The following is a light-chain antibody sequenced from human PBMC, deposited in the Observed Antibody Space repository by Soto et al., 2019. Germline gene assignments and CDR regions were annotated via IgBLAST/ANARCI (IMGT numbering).Light chain of an antibody. Sequence: IAMTQAPATLSVSTRERPTLSCSPSQSVRSNLAWYQQKPGQAPRLLIYGASSRATGIPDRFSGSGSGTDFTLTISRLEPEDFAVYYCQQYGSSPPITFGQRRLLEI. CDR3: QQYGSSPPIT. V-gene: IGKV3-20*01. CDR2: GAS. CDR1: QSVRSN. J-gene: IGKJ5*01.